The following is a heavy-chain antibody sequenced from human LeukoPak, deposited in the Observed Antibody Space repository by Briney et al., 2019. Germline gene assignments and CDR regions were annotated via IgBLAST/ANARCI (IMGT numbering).Heavy chain of an antibody. D-gene: IGHD4-17*01. CDR3: GRHLTTWGDN. Sequence: PSETLSLTCAVSGRSIGGSSYYWGWIRQPPGKGLEWIGSINYSGNGYYNPSLKGRLTMSVDTSKNHFSLKLTSVTAADSGLYYCGRHLTTWGDNWGQGTVVIVSS. CDR1: GRSIGGSSYY. J-gene: IGHJ4*02. CDR2: INYSGNG. V-gene: IGHV4-39*01.